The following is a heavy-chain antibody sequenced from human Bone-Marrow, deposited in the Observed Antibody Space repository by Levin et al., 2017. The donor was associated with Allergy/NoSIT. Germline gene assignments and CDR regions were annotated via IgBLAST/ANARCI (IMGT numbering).Heavy chain of an antibody. V-gene: IGHV3-21*01. CDR1: GFTFSTYT. Sequence: GESLKISCAASGFTFSTYTMNWVRQAPGKGLEWVSSISSSSSYIYYADSVKGRFTISRDNAKNSLYLQMNSLRAEDTAVYYCARVRGSGVVQLWLYNFDYWGQGTLVTVSS. CDR3: ARVRGSGVVQLWLYNFDY. J-gene: IGHJ4*02. D-gene: IGHD5-18*01. CDR2: ISSSSSYI.